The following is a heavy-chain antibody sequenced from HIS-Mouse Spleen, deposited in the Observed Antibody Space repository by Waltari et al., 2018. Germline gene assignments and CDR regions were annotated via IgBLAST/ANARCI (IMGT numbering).Heavy chain of an antibody. CDR1: GFTVSSNY. CDR2: IDSGGST. J-gene: IGHJ4*02. CDR3: ARHYYYGSGSYYFDY. D-gene: IGHD3-10*01. Sequence: EVQLVETGGGLIKPGGSLRLSCAASGFTVSSNYMSWVRQAPGKGVEWVSFIDSGGSTYDADYVKGRFTNSRDNSKNTLYLQMNSLRAEDTAVYYCARHYYYGSGSYYFDYWGQGTLVTVSS. V-gene: IGHV3-53*02.